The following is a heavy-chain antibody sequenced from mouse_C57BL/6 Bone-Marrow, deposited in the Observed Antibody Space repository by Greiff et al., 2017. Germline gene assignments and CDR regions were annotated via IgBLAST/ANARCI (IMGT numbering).Heavy chain of an antibody. CDR2: IAPSARYT. V-gene: IGHV1-69*01. Sequence: QVQLQQPGAELVMPGASVKLSCKASGYTFTSYWMHWVKQRPGQGLEWIGEIAPSARYTNYKQKFKGKSTLTVDKSSSTAYMQLSSLTSEDSAVYYCARIRRGEGAYWGQGTLVTVSA. CDR3: ARIRRGEGAY. J-gene: IGHJ3*01. CDR1: GYTFTSYW.